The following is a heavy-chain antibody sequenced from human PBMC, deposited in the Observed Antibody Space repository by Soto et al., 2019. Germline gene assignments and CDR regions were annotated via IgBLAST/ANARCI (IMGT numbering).Heavy chain of an antibody. CDR3: AVTRYSSSWYYFDY. CDR2: IIPIFGTA. J-gene: IGHJ4*02. CDR1: GGTFSSYA. Sequence: GASVKVSCKASGGTFSSYAISWVRQAPGQGLEWMGGIIPIFGTANYAQRFQGRVTITADESTSTVYVELSSLRSEDTAVYYCAVTRYSSSWYYFDYWGQGTLVTVSS. D-gene: IGHD6-13*01. V-gene: IGHV1-69*13.